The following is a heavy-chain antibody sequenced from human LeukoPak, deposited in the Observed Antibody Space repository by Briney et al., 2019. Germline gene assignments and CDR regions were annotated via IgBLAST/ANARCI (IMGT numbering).Heavy chain of an antibody. V-gene: IGHV3-21*01. CDR3: ARARSYYASSGLIDY. CDR1: GFTFSSYS. Sequence: GGSLRLSCAASGFTFSSYSMNWVRQAPGKGLEWVSSISSSSSYIYYADSVKGRFTISRDNAKNSLYLQMNSLRAEDTAVYYCARARSYYASSGLIDYWGQGTLVTVSS. D-gene: IGHD3-22*01. J-gene: IGHJ4*02. CDR2: ISSSSSYI.